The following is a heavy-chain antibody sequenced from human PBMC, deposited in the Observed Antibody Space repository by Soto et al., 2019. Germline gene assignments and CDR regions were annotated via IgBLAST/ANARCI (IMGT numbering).Heavy chain of an antibody. J-gene: IGHJ4*02. V-gene: IGHV3-30-3*01. CDR1: GFTFSSYA. CDR2: ISYDGSNK. CDR3: ARDLGVVGATTVPLDH. Sequence: GGSLRLSCAASGFTFSSYAMHWVRQAPGKGLEWVAVISYDGSNKYYADSVKGRFTISRDNSKNTLYLQMNSLRAEDTAVYYCARDLGVVGATTVPLDHWGQGTLVTVSS. D-gene: IGHD1-26*01.